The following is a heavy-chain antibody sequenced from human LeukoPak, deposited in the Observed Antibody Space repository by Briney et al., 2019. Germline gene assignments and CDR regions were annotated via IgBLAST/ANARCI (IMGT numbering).Heavy chain of an antibody. D-gene: IGHD6-6*01. CDR1: GFTFSSGNNC. CDR3: ARRAYSSSSFDY. V-gene: IGHV4-39*01. Sequence: SETLTLTCTVSGFTFSSGNNCWGWNRPATGKELVWIGSSYYSRRSYFNPSLKRRITISVNTCKNQFSLKLSSVTAADTAVYYCARRAYSSSSFDYWGQGTLVTVSS. J-gene: IGHJ4*02. CDR2: SYYSRRS.